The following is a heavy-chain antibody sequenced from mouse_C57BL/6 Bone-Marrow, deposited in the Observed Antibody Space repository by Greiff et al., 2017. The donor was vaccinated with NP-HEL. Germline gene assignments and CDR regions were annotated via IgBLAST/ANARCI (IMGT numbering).Heavy chain of an antibody. J-gene: IGHJ3*01. CDR2: ISSGSSTI. CDR1: GFTFSDYG. V-gene: IGHV5-17*01. D-gene: IGHD1-1*01. Sequence: EVKLQESGGGLVKPGGSLKLSCAASGFTFSDYGMHWVRQAPEKGLEWVAYISSGSSTIYYADTVKGRFTISRDNAKNTLFLQMTSLRSEDTAMYYCANLGSSYWFAYWGQGTLVTVSA. CDR3: ANLGSSYWFAY.